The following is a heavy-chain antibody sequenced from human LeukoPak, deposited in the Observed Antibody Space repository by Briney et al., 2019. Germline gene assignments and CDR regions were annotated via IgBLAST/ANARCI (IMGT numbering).Heavy chain of an antibody. Sequence: SGGSLRLSCAASGFIFSDYYMSWIRQAPGKGLEWVSYISSSGSTMYYTDSVKGRFTISRDNAKDSLYLQMNSLRAEDTAVYYCARDPGSGYEEHFDYWGQGTLVTVSS. CDR2: ISSSGSTM. J-gene: IGHJ4*02. CDR3: ARDPGSGYEEHFDY. D-gene: IGHD5-12*01. V-gene: IGHV3-11*01. CDR1: GFIFSDYY.